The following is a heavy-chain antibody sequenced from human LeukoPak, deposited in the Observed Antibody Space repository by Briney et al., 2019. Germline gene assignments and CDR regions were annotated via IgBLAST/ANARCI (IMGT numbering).Heavy chain of an antibody. V-gene: IGHV1-69*04. CDR3: ARSGSYWTDDAFDI. CDR2: IIPILGIA. CDR1: GGTFSSYA. J-gene: IGHJ3*02. D-gene: IGHD1-26*01. Sequence: SVKVSCKASGGTFSSYAISWVRQAPGQGLEWMGRIIPILGIANYAQKFQGRVTITADKSTSTAYMELNSLRSEDTAVYYCARSGSYWTDDAFDIWGQGTMVTVSS.